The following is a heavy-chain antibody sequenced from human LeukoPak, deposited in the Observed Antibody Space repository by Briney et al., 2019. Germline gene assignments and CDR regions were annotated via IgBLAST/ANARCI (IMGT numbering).Heavy chain of an antibody. CDR1: GFTFSSYD. J-gene: IGHJ3*02. CDR2: ISSSSSTI. Sequence: GGSLRLSCAASGFTFSSYDINWVRQAPGKGLEWVSYISSSSSTIYYADSVKGRFTISRDNSKNTLYLQMNSLRAEDTAVYYCAKEDYDFWSGYYVSAFDIWGQGTMVTVSS. D-gene: IGHD3-3*01. CDR3: AKEDYDFWSGYYVSAFDI. V-gene: IGHV3-48*01.